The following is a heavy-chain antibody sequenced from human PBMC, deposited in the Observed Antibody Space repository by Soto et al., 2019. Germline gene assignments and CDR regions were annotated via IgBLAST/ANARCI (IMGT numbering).Heavy chain of an antibody. J-gene: IGHJ6*02. CDR2: INPNSGGT. CDR1: GYTFTGYY. CDR3: ARGELLSPVYYYYGMDV. Sequence: ASVKVSCKASGYTFTGYYMHWVRQAPGQGLEWMGWINPNSGGTNYAQKFQGWVTMTRDTSISTAYMELSRLRSDDTAVYYCARGELLSPVYYYYGMDVWGQGTMVTVSS. D-gene: IGHD3-10*01. V-gene: IGHV1-2*04.